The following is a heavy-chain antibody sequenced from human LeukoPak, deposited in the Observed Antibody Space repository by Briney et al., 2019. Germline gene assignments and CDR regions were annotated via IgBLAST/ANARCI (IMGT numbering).Heavy chain of an antibody. CDR1: GFTFDDYA. J-gene: IGHJ6*02. CDR2: ISWNGGSI. CDR3: AKDLYRSRRGYYYYGMDV. Sequence: PGRSLRLSCAASGFTFDDYAMHWVRQGPGKGLEWVSGISWNGGSIGYADSVKGRFTISRDNAKNSLYVQMNSLRAEDTALYYCAKDLYRSRRGYYYYGMDVWGQGTTVTVSS. V-gene: IGHV3-9*01. D-gene: IGHD2-2*01.